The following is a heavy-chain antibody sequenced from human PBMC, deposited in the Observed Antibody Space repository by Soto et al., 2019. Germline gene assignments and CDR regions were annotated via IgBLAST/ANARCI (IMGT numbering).Heavy chain of an antibody. CDR1: GYTLTELS. V-gene: IGHV1-24*01. J-gene: IGHJ6*02. Sequence: ASVKVSCKVSGYTLTELSMHWVRQAPGKGLEWMGGFDPEDGETIYAQKFQGRVTMTEDSSTDTAYMELSSLRSEDTAVYYCATPLLTDRYYYGMDVWGQGTTVTVSS. CDR2: FDPEDGET. CDR3: ATPLLTDRYYYGMDV.